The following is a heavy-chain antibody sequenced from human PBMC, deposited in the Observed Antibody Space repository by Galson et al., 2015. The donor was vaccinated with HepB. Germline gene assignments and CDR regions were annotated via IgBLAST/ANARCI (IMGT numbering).Heavy chain of an antibody. CDR2: VYSGGST. Sequence: SLRLSCAASGFIVSSSYMSWVRQAPGKGLEWVSLVYSGGSTYFADSVQGRFTISRDSSKNTLYLQMNRLRAEDTAMYYCASVSRNYFYHGMDVWGRGTTVTVSS. D-gene: IGHD3-10*01. J-gene: IGHJ6*02. CDR1: GFIVSSSY. V-gene: IGHV3-53*01. CDR3: ASVSRNYFYHGMDV.